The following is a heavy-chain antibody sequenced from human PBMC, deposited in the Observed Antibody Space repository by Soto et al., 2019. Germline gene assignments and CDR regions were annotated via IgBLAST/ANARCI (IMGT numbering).Heavy chain of an antibody. D-gene: IGHD3-3*01. CDR2: ISGCGGST. V-gene: IGHV3-23*01. J-gene: IGHJ1*01. CDR3: AGDFWTPPPGAEYFQH. CDR1: GFTFSSYA. Sequence: PGGSLRLSCAASGFTFSSYAMSWVRQAPGKGLEWVSAISGCGGSTYYADSVKGRFTISRDNSKNTLYLQMNSLRAEDTAVYYCAGDFWTPPPGAEYFQHWGQGTLVTVSS.